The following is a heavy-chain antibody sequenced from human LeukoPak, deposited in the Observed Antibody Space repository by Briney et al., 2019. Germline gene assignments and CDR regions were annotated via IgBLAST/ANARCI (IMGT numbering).Heavy chain of an antibody. J-gene: IGHJ4*02. D-gene: IGHD6-19*01. Sequence: GGSLRLSCAASGFTFSSYEMNWVRQAPGKGLEWVSYISSSGSTIYYADSVKGRFTISRDNAKNSLYLQMNSLRAEDTAVYYRARFSSGWLLVDYWGQGTLVTVSS. CDR3: ARFSSGWLLVDY. V-gene: IGHV3-48*03. CDR1: GFTFSSYE. CDR2: ISSSGSTI.